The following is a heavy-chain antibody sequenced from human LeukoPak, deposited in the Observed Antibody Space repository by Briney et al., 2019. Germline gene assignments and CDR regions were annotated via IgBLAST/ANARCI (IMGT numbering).Heavy chain of an antibody. J-gene: IGHJ5*02. V-gene: IGHV3-74*01. CDR2: VDNDGIGA. CDR1: GFTFTKYW. Sequence: PGGSLRLSCAASGFTFTKYWMYWIRQAPGKGLVWVARVDNDGIGASYADSVKGRFTVSRDNGKNTVFLEMNSLRPEDTAVYYCAKERYYNDYGNWFDPWGQGTLVTVSS. CDR3: AKERYYNDYGNWFDP. D-gene: IGHD4-17*01.